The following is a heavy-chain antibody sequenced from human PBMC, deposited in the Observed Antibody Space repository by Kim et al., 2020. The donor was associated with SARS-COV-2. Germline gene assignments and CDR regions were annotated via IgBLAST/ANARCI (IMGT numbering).Heavy chain of an antibody. Sequence: GGSLRLSCAASGFTFSSYDMHWVRQATGKGLEWVSAIGTAGDTYYPGSVKGRFTISRENAKNSLYLQMNSLRAGDTAVYYCVGFGGTTENYGMDVWGQGTTVTVSS. CDR3: VGFGGTTENYGMDV. CDR2: IGTAGDT. J-gene: IGHJ6*02. CDR1: GFTFSSYD. V-gene: IGHV3-13*01. D-gene: IGHD3-3*01.